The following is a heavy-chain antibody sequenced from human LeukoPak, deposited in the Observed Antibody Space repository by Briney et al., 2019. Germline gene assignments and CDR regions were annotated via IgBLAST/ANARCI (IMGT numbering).Heavy chain of an antibody. CDR3: ARGYCTNGVCYRDGGTDY. CDR1: GYTFTGYY. CDR2: INPNSGGT. V-gene: IGHV1-2*04. J-gene: IGHJ4*02. Sequence: ASVKVSCEASGYTFTGYYMHWVRQAPGQGLEWMGWINPNSGGTNYAQKFQGWVTMTRDTSISTAYMELSRLRSDDTAVYYCARGYCTNGVCYRDGGTDYWGQGTLVTVSS. D-gene: IGHD2-8*01.